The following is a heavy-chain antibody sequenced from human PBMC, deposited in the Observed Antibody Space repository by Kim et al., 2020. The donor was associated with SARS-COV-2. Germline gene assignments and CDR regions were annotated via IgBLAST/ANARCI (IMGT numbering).Heavy chain of an antibody. V-gene: IGHV3-11*04. CDR1: GFTFSDYY. J-gene: IGHJ6*02. D-gene: IGHD6-13*01. Sequence: GGSLRLSCAASGFTFSDYYMSWIRQAPGKGLEWVSYISNSGSTIYYADSVKGRFTISRDNAKNSLYLQMNSLRAEDTAVYYCARDLEPAAGMYYYYGMDVWGHGTTVTVS. CDR3: ARDLEPAAGMYYYYGMDV. CDR2: ISNSGSTI.